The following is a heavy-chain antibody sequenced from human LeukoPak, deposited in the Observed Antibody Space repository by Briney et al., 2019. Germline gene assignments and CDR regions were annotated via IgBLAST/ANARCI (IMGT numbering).Heavy chain of an antibody. CDR3: ARSSIRSGSYRKGLTPYFDY. D-gene: IGHD3-10*01. V-gene: IGHV4-39*07. J-gene: IGHJ4*02. CDR2: IYYSGST. CDR1: GGSISSSSYY. Sequence: SETLSLTCTVSGGSISSSSYYWGWIRQPPGKGLEWIGSIYYSGSTYYNPSLKSRVTISVDTSKNQFSLKLSSVTAADTAVYYCARSSIRSGSYRKGLTPYFDYWGQGTLVTVSS.